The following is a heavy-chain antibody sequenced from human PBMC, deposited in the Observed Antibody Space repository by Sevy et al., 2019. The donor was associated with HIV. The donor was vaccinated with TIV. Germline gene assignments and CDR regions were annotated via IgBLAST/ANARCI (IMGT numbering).Heavy chain of an antibody. D-gene: IGHD6-25*01. J-gene: IGHJ1*01. CDR3: AGENTWGRGYS. V-gene: IGHV4-59*08. CDR1: GGSITSLY. CDR2: IYYNGHI. Sequence: SETLSLPCTVSGGSITSLYWNWIRQPPGKGLEWIANIYYNGHINYNPSLKSRVTLSLDTYKNQFSLRLSSVTAADTAMYYCAGENTWGRGYSWGQGTLVTVSS.